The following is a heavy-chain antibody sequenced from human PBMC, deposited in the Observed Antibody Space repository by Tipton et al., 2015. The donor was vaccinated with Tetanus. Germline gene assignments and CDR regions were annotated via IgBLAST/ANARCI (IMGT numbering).Heavy chain of an antibody. CDR2: ISNGNT. J-gene: IGHJ4*02. D-gene: IGHD5-24*01. Sequence: TLSLTCTVSRGPISSYYWSWIRQPAGKGLEWIGHISNGNTDYSTSLKSRVTLSVDTSKNQFSLELRAVTAADTAAYYCARGITDGYNRRFDYWGQGTRVAVS. CDR3: ARGITDGYNRRFDY. CDR1: RGPISSYY. V-gene: IGHV4-4*07.